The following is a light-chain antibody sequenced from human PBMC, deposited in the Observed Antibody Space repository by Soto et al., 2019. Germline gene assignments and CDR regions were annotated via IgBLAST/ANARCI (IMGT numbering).Light chain of an antibody. J-gene: IGKJ2*01. Sequence: DIQMTQSPSTLSASVGDRVTITCRASQSISSWLAWYQQKPGKAPKLLIYDASSLESGVPSRFSGSGSGTAFPLTISSLQPDDFATYYCQQYNSYWYTFGQGTKLEIK. CDR3: QQYNSYWYT. CDR1: QSISSW. V-gene: IGKV1-5*01. CDR2: DAS.